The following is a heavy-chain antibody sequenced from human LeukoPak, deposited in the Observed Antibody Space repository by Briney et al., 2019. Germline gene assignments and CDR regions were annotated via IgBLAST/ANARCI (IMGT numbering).Heavy chain of an antibody. CDR2: ISGSGRST. V-gene: IGHV3-23*01. CDR1: GFTFSNYA. D-gene: IGHD1-26*01. Sequence: PGGSLRLSCAASGFTFSNYAMTWVRQAPGKGLEWVSVISGSGRSTYYADSVKGRFTISRDNSKNTLYLQMNSLRAEDTAVYYCARDRVGATTNFDYWGQGTLVTVSS. J-gene: IGHJ4*02. CDR3: ARDRVGATTNFDY.